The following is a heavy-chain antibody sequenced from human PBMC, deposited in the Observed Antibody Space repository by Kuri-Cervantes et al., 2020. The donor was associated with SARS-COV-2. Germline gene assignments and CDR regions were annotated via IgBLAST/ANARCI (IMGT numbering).Heavy chain of an antibody. CDR1: GGSFSGYY. J-gene: IGHJ5*02. D-gene: IGHD6-19*01. V-gene: IGHV4-34*01. CDR2: INHSGST. CDR3: VRVVVAGGRFDP. Sequence: SQTLSLTCAVYGGSFSGYYWSWIRQPPGKGLEWIGEINHSGSTNYNPSLKSRVTISVDTSKNQFSLKLSSVTAADTAVYYCVRVVVAGGRFDPWGQGTLVTVSS.